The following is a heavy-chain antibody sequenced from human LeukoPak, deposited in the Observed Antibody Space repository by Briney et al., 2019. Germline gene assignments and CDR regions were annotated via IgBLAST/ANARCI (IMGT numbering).Heavy chain of an antibody. CDR2: INPNSGGT. J-gene: IGHJ3*02. CDR3: ARDARKGRAFDI. Sequence: ASVKVSCKASGYTFTGYYMHWVRQAPGQGLEWMGWINPNSGGTNYAQKFQGRVTMTRDTSTSTVYMELSSLRSEDTAVYYCARDARKGRAFDIWGQGTMVTVSS. D-gene: IGHD1-26*01. CDR1: GYTFTGYY. V-gene: IGHV1-2*02.